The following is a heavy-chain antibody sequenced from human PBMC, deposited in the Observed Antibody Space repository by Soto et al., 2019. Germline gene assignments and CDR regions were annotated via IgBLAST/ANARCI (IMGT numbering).Heavy chain of an antibody. CDR1: GYTFTGYY. D-gene: IGHD3-16*02. Sequence: ASVKVSCKASGYTFTGYYMHWVRQAPGQGLEWMGWINPNSGGTNYAQKFQGWVTMTRDTSISTAYMELSRLRSDDTAVYYCATGYYRLQLGELSLPDAFDIWGQGTMVTVSS. CDR2: INPNSGGT. V-gene: IGHV1-2*04. J-gene: IGHJ3*02. CDR3: ATGYYRLQLGELSLPDAFDI.